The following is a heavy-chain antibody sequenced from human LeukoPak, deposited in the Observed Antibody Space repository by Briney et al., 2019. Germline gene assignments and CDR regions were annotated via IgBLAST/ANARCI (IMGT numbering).Heavy chain of an antibody. Sequence: GGSLRLSCGASGFTFSSYTMHWVRQAPGEGLEWVAVISRDGTDKYYADSVKGRLTISRDNSQSTLYLHMNSLSTEDTALYYCARAIRAPGTPENAFDIWGQGTMVTVSS. CDR1: GFTFSSYT. J-gene: IGHJ3*02. CDR3: ARAIRAPGTPENAFDI. V-gene: IGHV3-30*04. D-gene: IGHD6-13*01. CDR2: ISRDGTDK.